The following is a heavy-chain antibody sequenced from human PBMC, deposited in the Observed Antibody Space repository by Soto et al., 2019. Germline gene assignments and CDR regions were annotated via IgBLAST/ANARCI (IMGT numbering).Heavy chain of an antibody. CDR1: GFTFSTNA. V-gene: IGHV3-30-3*02. CDR2: ISYDGSTR. D-gene: IGHD6-19*01. Sequence: QVQLVESGGGVVQPGRSLRLSCAASGFTFSTNAMHWVRQAPGKGLEWVAVISYDGSTRYYADSMKGRFTISRANSKNTLYLQMHNLRAEDTAVYYCAKQFSGWSYYFDYWGQGTLVTVSS. CDR3: AKQFSGWSYYFDY. J-gene: IGHJ4*02.